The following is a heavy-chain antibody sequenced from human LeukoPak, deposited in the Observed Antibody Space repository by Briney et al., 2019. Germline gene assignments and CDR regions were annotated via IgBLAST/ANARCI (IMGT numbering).Heavy chain of an antibody. V-gene: IGHV3-30*18. Sequence: PGGSLRLSCAASGFTFSSYGMHWVRQAPGKGLEWVAVISYDGSNKYYADSVKGRFTISRDNSKNTLYLQMNSLRAEDTAVYYCAKDGIRELYYYYGMDVWGQGTTVTVSS. CDR3: AKDGIRELYYYYGMDV. D-gene: IGHD3-10*01. J-gene: IGHJ6*02. CDR2: ISYDGSNK. CDR1: GFTFSSYG.